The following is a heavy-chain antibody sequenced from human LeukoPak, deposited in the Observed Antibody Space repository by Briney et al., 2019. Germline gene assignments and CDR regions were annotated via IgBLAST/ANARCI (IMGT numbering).Heavy chain of an antibody. CDR3: AKRSPVAV. CDR1: GFIVSNNY. V-gene: IGHV3-66*04. Sequence: PGGSLRLSCAASGFIVSNNYMSWVRQAPGKGLEWISVTYSSGYTSYTDSVKGRFTIFRDNSKNTLYLQMNSLRDEDTAVYYCAKRSPVAVWGQGTLVTVSS. CDR2: TYSSGYT. D-gene: IGHD6-19*01. J-gene: IGHJ4*02.